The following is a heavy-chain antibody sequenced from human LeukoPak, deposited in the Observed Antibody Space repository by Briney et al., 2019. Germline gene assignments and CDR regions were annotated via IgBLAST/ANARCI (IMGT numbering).Heavy chain of an antibody. V-gene: IGHV3-21*01. J-gene: IGHJ3*02. CDR1: GFTFSSYS. CDR2: ISRAGDYS. Sequence: PGGSLRLSCVASGFTFSSYSMNWVRQAPGKGLEWVSSISRAGDYSYSEDSVKGRFTISRDNAKNSLYLRMNSLRDEDTAVYYCAGAFDIWGQGTVVTVSS. CDR3: AGAFDI.